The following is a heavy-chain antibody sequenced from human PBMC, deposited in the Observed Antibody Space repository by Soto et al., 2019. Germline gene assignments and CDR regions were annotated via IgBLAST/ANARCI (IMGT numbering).Heavy chain of an antibody. CDR1: GYTLRELS. CDR2: FDPEDHET. V-gene: IGHV1-24*01. J-gene: IGHJ4*02. CDR3: ATIVRYQYVLGATSYFFAS. Sequence: ASVKVSCKVSGYTLRELSMHWVRQTPGKGLEWMGGFDPEDHETFYTQEFQGRVAMTEDTSTETAHMELRSLRPEDTAIYYCATIVRYQYVLGATSYFFASWGRGTLVPVSS. D-gene: IGHD3-10*02.